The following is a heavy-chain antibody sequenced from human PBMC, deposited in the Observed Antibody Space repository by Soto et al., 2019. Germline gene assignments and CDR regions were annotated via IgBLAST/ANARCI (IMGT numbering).Heavy chain of an antibody. Sequence: GASVKVSCNASGGTFSSYAISWVRQAPGQGXEWMGGIIPIFGTANYAQKFQGRVTITADESTSTAYMELSSLSSEDTAVYYCARDREYSSPPRYYYGMDVWGQGTTVTVSS. CDR3: ARDREYSSPPRYYYGMDV. V-gene: IGHV1-69*13. CDR2: IIPIFGTA. D-gene: IGHD6-6*01. CDR1: GGTFSSYA. J-gene: IGHJ6*02.